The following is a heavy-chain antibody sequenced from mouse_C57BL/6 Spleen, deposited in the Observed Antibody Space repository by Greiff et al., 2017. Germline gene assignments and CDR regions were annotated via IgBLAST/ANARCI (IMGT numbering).Heavy chain of an antibody. CDR3: ARIYYYGSGYFDY. Sequence: EVKLMESGGGLVKPGGSLKLSCAASGFTFSDYGMHWVRQAPEKGLEWVAYISSGSSTIYYADTVKGRFTISRDNVKNTLFLQMTSLRSEDTAMYYCARIYYYGSGYFDYWGQGTTLTVSS. J-gene: IGHJ2*01. V-gene: IGHV5-17*01. CDR2: ISSGSSTI. CDR1: GFTFSDYG. D-gene: IGHD1-1*01.